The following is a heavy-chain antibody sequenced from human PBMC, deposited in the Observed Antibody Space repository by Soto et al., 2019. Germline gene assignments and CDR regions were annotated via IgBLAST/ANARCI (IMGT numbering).Heavy chain of an antibody. V-gene: IGHV4-4*02. CDR2: IYHSGST. CDR1: GGSMSSSNW. CDR3: ARVKVMSAWGMDV. Sequence: QVQLQESGPGLVKPSGTLSLTCTVSGGSMSSSNWWSWVRQPPGKGLEWIGEIYHSGSTNYNPSLKSRVTISVDNSKNQLSLKLSSVTAADTGVYYCARVKVMSAWGMDVWGQGTTVTVSS. J-gene: IGHJ6*02. D-gene: IGHD3-16*01.